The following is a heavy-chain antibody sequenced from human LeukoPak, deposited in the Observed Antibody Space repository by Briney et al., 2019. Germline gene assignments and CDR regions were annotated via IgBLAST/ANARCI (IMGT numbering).Heavy chain of an antibody. CDR3: ARRYYSSGWFFDY. CDR1: GGSISSYY. V-gene: IGHV4-59*08. CDR2: IYYSGGT. Sequence: SETLSLTCTVSGGSISSYYWSWIRQPPGKGLEWIGYIYYSGGTNYNPSLKSRVTISVDTSKNQFSLKLSSVTAADTAVYYCARRYYSSGWFFDYWGQGTLVTVSS. D-gene: IGHD6-19*01. J-gene: IGHJ4*02.